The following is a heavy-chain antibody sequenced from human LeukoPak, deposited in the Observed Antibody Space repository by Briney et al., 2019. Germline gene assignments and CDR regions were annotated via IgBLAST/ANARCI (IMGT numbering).Heavy chain of an antibody. D-gene: IGHD2-2*01. J-gene: IGHJ5*02. CDR1: GGSISSYY. CDR3: ARARGGYCSSTSCLNNWFDP. Sequence: PSETLSLTCTVSGGSISSYYWSWIRQPPGKGLEWIGYIYYCGSTNYNPSLKSRVTISVGTSKNQFSLKLSSVTAADTAVYYCARARGGYCSSTSCLNNWFDPWGQGTLVTVSS. CDR2: IYYCGST. V-gene: IGHV4-59*01.